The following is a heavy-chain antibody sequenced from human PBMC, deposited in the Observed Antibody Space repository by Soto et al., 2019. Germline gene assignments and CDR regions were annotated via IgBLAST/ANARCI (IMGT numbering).Heavy chain of an antibody. Sequence: EVQLVESGGGLAQPGGSLRLSCAASGFTLSGYAMDWVRQAPGKGLEYVSGISTNGVGTYYANSVQCRFTISRDNSTNTVYLQMGSLRPEDMAVYYCARRARPDFYYMDVWGKGTTVTVSS. CDR1: GFTLSGYA. J-gene: IGHJ6*03. CDR2: ISTNGVGT. V-gene: IGHV3-64*01. CDR3: ARRARPDFYYMDV. D-gene: IGHD6-6*01.